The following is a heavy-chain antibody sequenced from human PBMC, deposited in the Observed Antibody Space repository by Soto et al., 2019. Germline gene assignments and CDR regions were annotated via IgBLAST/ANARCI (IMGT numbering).Heavy chain of an antibody. CDR2: VTYSGANT. CDR1: GFTFGSYA. D-gene: IGHD1-26*01. J-gene: IGHJ4*02. V-gene: IGHV3-23*01. Sequence: LRLSCAASGFTFGSYAMSWVRQAPGKGLEWVSLVTYSGANTYYAGSVTGRFTISRDNSRNTLYLQMSSLRVEDTAVYYCATPSLSTGGYSSFDSWGRGTLVTVSS. CDR3: ATPSLSTGGYSSFDS.